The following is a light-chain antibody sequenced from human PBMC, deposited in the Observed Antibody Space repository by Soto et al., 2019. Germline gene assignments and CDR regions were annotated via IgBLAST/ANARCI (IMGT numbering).Light chain of an antibody. CDR2: GNS. V-gene: IGLV1-40*01. Sequence: QSVLTQPPSVSGAPGQRVTISCTESSSNIGAGYDVHWYQQLPGTAPKLLIYGNSNRPSGVPDRFSGSKSGTSASLAITGLQAEEDADYYCQSYDSSLSAWVFGGGTKLTVL. CDR1: SSNIGAGYD. CDR3: QSYDSSLSAWV. J-gene: IGLJ3*02.